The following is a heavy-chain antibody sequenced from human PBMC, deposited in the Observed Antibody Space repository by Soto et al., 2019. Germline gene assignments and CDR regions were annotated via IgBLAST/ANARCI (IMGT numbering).Heavy chain of an antibody. J-gene: IGHJ5*02. CDR3: ARYLWAAAAGTNWFDP. CDR2: INHSGST. D-gene: IGHD6-13*01. Sequence: LVLLRHSCAVEDGTSIGFDWRWILQPPGKGLEWIGEINHSGSTNYNPSLKSRVTISVDTSKNQFSLKLSSVTAADTAVYYCARYLWAAAAGTNWFDPWGQGTLVTVSS. V-gene: IGHV4-34*01. CDR1: DGTSIGFD.